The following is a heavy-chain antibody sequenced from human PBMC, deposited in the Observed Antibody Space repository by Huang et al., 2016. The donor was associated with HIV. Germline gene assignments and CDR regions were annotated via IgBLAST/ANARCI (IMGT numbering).Heavy chain of an antibody. CDR3: AMSLRYQYDSRSYWGRYFDY. CDR1: GGSFSDQI. J-gene: IGHJ4*02. CDR2: IIPLFRAP. V-gene: IGHV1-69*01. D-gene: IGHD3-16*01. Sequence: QVQLEQSGPAVRKPGSSVKVSCQASGGSFSDQIISWVRQAPGQRFEWMGGIIPLFRAPAYAQEFKGRVTMTADGSTATIYIELNSLTSEDTAVYYCAMSLRYQYDSRSYWGRYFDYWGQGTLVTVSS.